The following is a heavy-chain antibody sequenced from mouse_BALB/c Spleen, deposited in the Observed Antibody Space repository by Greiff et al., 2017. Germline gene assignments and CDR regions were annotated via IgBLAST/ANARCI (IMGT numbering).Heavy chain of an antibody. CDR2: INPSNGGT. Sequence: QVQLQQPGAELVKPGASVKLSCKASGYTFTSYYMYWVKQRPGQGLEWIGGINPSNGGTNFNEKFKSKATLTVDKSSSTAYMQLSSLTSEDSAVYYCTRRGNYGAWFAYWGQGTLVTVSA. J-gene: IGHJ3*01. CDR1: GYTFTSYY. D-gene: IGHD2-1*01. CDR3: TRRGNYGAWFAY. V-gene: IGHV1S81*02.